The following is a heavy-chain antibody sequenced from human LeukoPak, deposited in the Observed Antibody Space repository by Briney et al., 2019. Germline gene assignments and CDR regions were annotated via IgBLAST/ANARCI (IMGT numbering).Heavy chain of an antibody. V-gene: IGHV3-66*01. J-gene: IGHJ3*02. Sequence: GGSLRLSCAASGFTVSTNYMNWVRQAPGKGLEWVSVLFSGGSTYYAESVKGRFTISRDNSKNTVYLQMNSLRAEDTAVYYCARDRTPATRGFDIWGQGTMVTVSS. D-gene: IGHD1-26*01. CDR3: ARDRTPATRGFDI. CDR2: LFSGGST. CDR1: GFTVSTNY.